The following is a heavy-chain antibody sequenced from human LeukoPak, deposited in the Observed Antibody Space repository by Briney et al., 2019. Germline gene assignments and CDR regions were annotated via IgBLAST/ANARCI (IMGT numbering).Heavy chain of an antibody. Sequence: SETLSLTCAVYGGSFSGYYWSWIRQPPGKGLEWIGEINHSGSTNYNPPLKSRVTISVDTSKNQFSLKLSSVTAADTAVYYCARGPWSSGWYGDYWGQGTLVTVSS. CDR3: ARGPWSSGWYGDY. V-gene: IGHV4-34*01. CDR1: GGSFSGYY. J-gene: IGHJ4*02. CDR2: INHSGST. D-gene: IGHD6-19*01.